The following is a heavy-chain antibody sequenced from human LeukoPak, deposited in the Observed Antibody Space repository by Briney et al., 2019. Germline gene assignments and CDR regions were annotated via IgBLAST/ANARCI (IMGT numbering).Heavy chain of an antibody. CDR2: IYHSGST. CDR1: GYSISSGYY. D-gene: IGHD3-3*01. CDR3: ARHGITIFGVVIEFDY. J-gene: IGHJ4*02. V-gene: IGHV4-38-2*01. Sequence: SETLSLTCAVSGYSISSGYYWGWIRQPPGKGLEWIGSIYHSGSTYYNASLKSRVTISVDTSKNQFSLKLSSVTAADTAVYYCARHGITIFGVVIEFDYWGQGTLVTVSS.